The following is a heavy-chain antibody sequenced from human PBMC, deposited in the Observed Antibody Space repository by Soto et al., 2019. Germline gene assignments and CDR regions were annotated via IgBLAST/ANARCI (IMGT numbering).Heavy chain of an antibody. Sequence: QLQLQESGPGLVKPSETLSLTCTVSGGSISSSSYYWGWIRQPPGKGLEWIGSIYYSGSTYYNPSLKSRVTISVDTSKNQFSLKLSSVTAADTAVYYCARTVGYCTNGVCSYFDYWGQGTLVTVSS. V-gene: IGHV4-39*01. CDR3: ARTVGYCTNGVCSYFDY. J-gene: IGHJ4*02. D-gene: IGHD2-8*01. CDR1: GGSISSSSYY. CDR2: IYYSGST.